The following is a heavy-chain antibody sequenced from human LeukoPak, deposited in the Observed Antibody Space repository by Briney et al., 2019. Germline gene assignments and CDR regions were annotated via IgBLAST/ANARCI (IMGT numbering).Heavy chain of an antibody. J-gene: IGHJ4*02. Sequence: SVKVSCKASGYTLIRYGFSWVRQAPGKGLEWMGWISAYNGDTNYAQKVQGRVTMTTDTSTTTAYMELRSLRSDDTAVYYCARDQGNGYLGDYWGQGTLVTVSS. D-gene: IGHD3-22*01. V-gene: IGHV1-18*01. CDR2: ISAYNGDT. CDR1: GYTLIRYG. CDR3: ARDQGNGYLGDY.